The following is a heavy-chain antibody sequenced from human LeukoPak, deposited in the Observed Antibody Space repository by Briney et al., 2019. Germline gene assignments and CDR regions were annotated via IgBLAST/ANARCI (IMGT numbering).Heavy chain of an antibody. V-gene: IGHV1-2*06. Sequence: ASVKVSCKASGYTLTDYYMHWVRQAPGQGLEWMGRINPNSGGTNYAQKFQGRVTMTRDTSISTVYMELSRLRSNDTAVYYCARVGYYESSGYYEYWGQGTLVTVSS. D-gene: IGHD3-22*01. CDR2: INPNSGGT. J-gene: IGHJ4*02. CDR1: GYTLTDYY. CDR3: ARVGYYESSGYYEY.